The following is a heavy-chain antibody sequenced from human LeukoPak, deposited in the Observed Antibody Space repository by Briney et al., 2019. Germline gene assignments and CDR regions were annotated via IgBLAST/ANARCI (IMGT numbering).Heavy chain of an antibody. CDR3: ARTYDSSGYYHRWFDP. J-gene: IGHJ5*02. V-gene: IGHV1-69*13. CDR1: GGTFSSYA. D-gene: IGHD3-22*01. Sequence: SVKASCKASGGTFSSYAISWVRQAPGQGLEWMGGIIPIFGTANYAQKFQGRVTITADESTSTAYMELSSLRSEDTAVYYCARTYDSSGYYHRWFDPWGQGTLVTVSS. CDR2: IIPIFGTA.